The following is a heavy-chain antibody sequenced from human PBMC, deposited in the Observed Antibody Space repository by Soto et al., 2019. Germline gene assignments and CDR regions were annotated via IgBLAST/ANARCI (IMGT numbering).Heavy chain of an antibody. V-gene: IGHV3-21*01. CDR3: ARYYFGTSCGMDV. CDR2: IRSSSSYI. D-gene: IGHD3-10*01. CDR1: GFTFSSYS. J-gene: IGHJ6*02. Sequence: EVQLVESGGGLVKPGGYLRLSCAASGFTFSSYSMNWVRQAPGKGLEWVSSIRSSSSYIYYADSVKGRFTISRDNAKHSLYVQMNSLRAEDTAVYYCARYYFGTSCGMDVWGQGTTVAVSS.